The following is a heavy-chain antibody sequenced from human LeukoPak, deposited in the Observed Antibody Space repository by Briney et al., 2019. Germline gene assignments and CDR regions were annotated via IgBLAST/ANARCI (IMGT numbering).Heavy chain of an antibody. CDR1: GLTFSSSW. CDR3: ARDLAYSRLDY. J-gene: IGHJ4*02. CDR2: INPDGNKK. D-gene: IGHD5-18*01. Sequence: GGSLGLSFAVSGLTFSSSWMDWVRQAPGKGLEWVASINPDGNKKYSADSVKGRFTISRDNAENSLYLQMNSLRVEDTAFYYCARDLAYSRLDYWGQGMLVTVSS. V-gene: IGHV3-7*01.